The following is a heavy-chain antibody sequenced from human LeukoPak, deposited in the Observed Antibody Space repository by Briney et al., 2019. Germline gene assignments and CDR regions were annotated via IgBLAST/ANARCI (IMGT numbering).Heavy chain of an antibody. D-gene: IGHD3-22*01. CDR2: IYSGGST. CDR1: GFTVSSNY. CDR3: ARDNQNYYDSSGYYGY. J-gene: IGHJ4*02. Sequence: PGGSLRLSCAASGFTVSSNYMSWVRQAPGKGREWVSVIYSGGSTYYADSVKGRFTISRDNSKNTLYLQMNSLRAEDTAVYYCARDNQNYYDSSGYYGYWGQGTLVTVSS. V-gene: IGHV3-53*01.